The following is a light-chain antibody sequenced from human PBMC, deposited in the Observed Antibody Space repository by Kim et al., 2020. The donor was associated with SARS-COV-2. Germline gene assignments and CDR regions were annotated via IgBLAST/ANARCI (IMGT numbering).Light chain of an antibody. CDR3: QQYNDWPLLT. CDR2: GAS. CDR1: QSVKNN. Sequence: IVMTQSPATLSVSPGERVTLSCRASQSVKNNLAWYQQRPGKAPRLLIYGASTRATDISARFSGSGSGTEFTLTIRSLQSEDLAVYYCQQYNDWPLLTFGGGTKVDIK. V-gene: IGKV3-15*01. J-gene: IGKJ4*01.